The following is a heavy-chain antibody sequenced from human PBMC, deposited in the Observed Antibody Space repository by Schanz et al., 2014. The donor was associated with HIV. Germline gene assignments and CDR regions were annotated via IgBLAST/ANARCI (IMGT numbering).Heavy chain of an antibody. D-gene: IGHD2-15*01. CDR2: IGWNSVNI. CDR3: ALSRPSGYGGSWYFDL. J-gene: IGHJ2*01. Sequence: EVLVVEDGGGLVRPGGSLRLSRAASGFTFVESFLPFGLPLPFTCLEWVAGIGWNSVNIHYADSVKGRFTISRDNSKNTLYLQMNSLRAEDTAVYYCALSRPSGYGGSWYFDLWGRGTLVAVSS. V-gene: IGHV3-9*01. CDR1: GFTFVESF.